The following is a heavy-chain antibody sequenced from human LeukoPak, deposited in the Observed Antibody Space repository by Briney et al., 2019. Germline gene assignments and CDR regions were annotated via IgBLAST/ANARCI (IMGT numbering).Heavy chain of an antibody. CDR1: GFTFSTYG. Sequence: GGSLRLSCAASGFTFSTYGMSWVRQAPGKGLEWVSAISSSGDKTYYAASVKGRFTISRDNSRNTLYLQMNNLRAGDTAIYYCAKDWGDDWGQGNLVTVSS. J-gene: IGHJ4*02. D-gene: IGHD3-16*01. CDR2: ISSSGDKT. CDR3: AKDWGDD. V-gene: IGHV3-23*01.